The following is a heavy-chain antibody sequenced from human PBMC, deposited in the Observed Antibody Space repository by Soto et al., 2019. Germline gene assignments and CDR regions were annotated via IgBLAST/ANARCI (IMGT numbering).Heavy chain of an antibody. CDR2: ISGSGGST. D-gene: IGHD2-15*01. J-gene: IGHJ4*02. CDR3: AKASADPIHSRLLGWYFDY. CDR1: GFTFSSYA. V-gene: IGHV3-23*01. Sequence: EVQLLESGGGLVQPGGSLRLSCAASGFTFSSYAMSWVRQAPGKGLEWVSAISGSGGSTYYADSVKGRFTISRDNSKNTLYLQMNSLRAEDTAVYYCAKASADPIHSRLLGWYFDYWGQGTLVTVSS.